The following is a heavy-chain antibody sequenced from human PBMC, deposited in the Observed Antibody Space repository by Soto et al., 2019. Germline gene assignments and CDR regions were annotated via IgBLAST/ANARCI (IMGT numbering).Heavy chain of an antibody. J-gene: IGHJ4*02. D-gene: IGHD5-18*01. CDR2: ISYDGSNN. Sequence: SLRLSCAASGFTFSSYGMYWVRQAPGKGLEWVAAISYDGSNNYHADSVKGRFTISRDNSKNTLYLQLNNLRTEDTAVYYCAKDIVKYTYGACDYWGQGVLVTVSS. CDR3: AKDIVKYTYGACDY. CDR1: GFTFSSYG. V-gene: IGHV3-30*18.